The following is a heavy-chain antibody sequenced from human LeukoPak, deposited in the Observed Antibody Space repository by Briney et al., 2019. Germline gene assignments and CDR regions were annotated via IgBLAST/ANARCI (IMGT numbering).Heavy chain of an antibody. CDR3: ARGGMVTGRAYYYYGMDV. CDR2: ISSSGSTI. V-gene: IGHV3-11*01. Sequence: GGSLRLSCAASGFTFSDYYMSRIRQAPGKGLEWVSYISSSGSTIYYADSVKGRFTISRDNAKNSLYLQMNSLRAEDTAVYYCARGGMVTGRAYYYYGMDVWGQGTTVTVSS. J-gene: IGHJ6*02. CDR1: GFTFSDYY. D-gene: IGHD5-18*01.